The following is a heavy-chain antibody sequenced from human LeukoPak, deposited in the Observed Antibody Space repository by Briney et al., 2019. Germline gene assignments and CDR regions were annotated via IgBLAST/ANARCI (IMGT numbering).Heavy chain of an antibody. CDR1: GGTFSSYA. CDR2: IIPIFGTA. V-gene: IGHV1-69*13. J-gene: IGHJ5*02. D-gene: IGHD6-6*01. CDR3: ARPPSRVAARRGWFDP. Sequence: GASVKVSCKASGGTFSSYAISWVRQAPGQGLEWMGGIIPIFGTANYAQKFQGRVTITADESTSTAYMELSSLRSEDTAVYYCARPPSRVAARRGWFDPWGQGTLVTVSS.